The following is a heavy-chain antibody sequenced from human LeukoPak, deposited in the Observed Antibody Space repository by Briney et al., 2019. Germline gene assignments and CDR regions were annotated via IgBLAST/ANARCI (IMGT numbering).Heavy chain of an antibody. J-gene: IGHJ4*02. D-gene: IGHD3-22*01. CDR2: THYSGIT. CDR1: GDSISSSSYH. CDR3: VRIYYDSSGYYLTDYYFDS. V-gene: IGHV4-39*01. Sequence: SETLSLTCTVSGDSISSSSYHWGWIRQPPGRGLEWVASTHYSGITYYSPSLKSRVTVSVDTSRNRFSLQLSSVIAADTAVYYCVRIYYDSSGYYLTDYYFDSWGQGTLVTVSS.